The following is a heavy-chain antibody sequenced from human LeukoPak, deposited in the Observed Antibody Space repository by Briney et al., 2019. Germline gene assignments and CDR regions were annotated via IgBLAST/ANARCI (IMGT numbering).Heavy chain of an antibody. CDR1: GYTFTGYY. CDR2: FDPEDGET. J-gene: IGHJ4*02. CDR3: ATVEREYFDTSGYYDY. D-gene: IGHD3-22*01. V-gene: IGHV1-24*01. Sequence: ASVKVSCKASGYTFTGYYMHWVRQAPGKGLEWMGGFDPEDGETIYAQKFQGRVTMTEDTSTDTAYMELSSLRSEDTAVYFCATVEREYFDTSGYYDYWGQGTLLTVSS.